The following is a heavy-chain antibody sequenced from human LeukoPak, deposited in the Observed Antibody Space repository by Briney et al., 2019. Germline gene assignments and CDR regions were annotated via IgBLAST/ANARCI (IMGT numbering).Heavy chain of an antibody. J-gene: IGHJ4*02. CDR1: GFTFSTYF. CDR2: MTPDGHEE. V-gene: IGHV3-7*01. D-gene: IGHD3-3*01. CDR3: VRWRVRQSEFDS. Sequence: GGSLILSCAASGFTFSTYFMGWVRQAPGKGLECVANMTPDGHEEYCVDSVKGRFTISRDNAWNSLFLQMNNLRVEDTAVYYCVRWRVRQSEFDSWGQGTLVTVSS.